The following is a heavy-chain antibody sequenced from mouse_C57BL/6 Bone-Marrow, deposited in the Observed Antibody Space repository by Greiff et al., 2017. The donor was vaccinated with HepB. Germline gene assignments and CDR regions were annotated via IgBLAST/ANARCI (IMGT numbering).Heavy chain of an antibody. V-gene: IGHV5-4*01. CDR2: ISDGGSYT. Sequence: EVNLVESGGGLVKPGGSLKLSCAASGFTFSSYAMSWVRQTPEKRLEWVATISDGGSYTYYPDNVKGRFTISRDNAKNNLYLQMSHLKSEDTAMYYCARDGGDVDYYAMDYWGQGTSVTVSS. CDR3: ARDGGDVDYYAMDY. CDR1: GFTFSSYA. J-gene: IGHJ4*01.